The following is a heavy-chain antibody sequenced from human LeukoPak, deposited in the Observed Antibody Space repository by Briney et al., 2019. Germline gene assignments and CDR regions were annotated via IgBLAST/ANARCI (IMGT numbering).Heavy chain of an antibody. CDR2: INHSGST. D-gene: IGHD3-10*01. V-gene: IGHV4-34*01. CDR3: ARGGSGSYRIYYYYYYMDV. J-gene: IGHJ6*03. Sequence: PSETLSLTCAVYGGSFSGYYWSWIRQPPGKGLEWIGEINHSGSTNYNPSLKSRVTLSVDTSKNQFSLKLSSVTAADTAVYYCARGGSGSYRIYYYYYYMDVWGKGTTVTVPS. CDR1: GGSFSGYY.